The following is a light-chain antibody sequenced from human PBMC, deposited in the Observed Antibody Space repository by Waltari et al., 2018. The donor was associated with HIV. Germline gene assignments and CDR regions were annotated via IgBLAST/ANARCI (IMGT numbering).Light chain of an antibody. CDR2: KDN. V-gene: IGLV3-25*03. CDR1: ALPKQY. CDR3: QSADSSGTYPDV. Sequence: SYELTQPPSVSVSPGQTARITCSGDALPKQYDYCYQQKPGQAPVLVIYKDNERPSGIPERFSGSSSGTTVTLTISGVQTEDEADYYCQSADSSGTYPDVFGTGTKVTVL. J-gene: IGLJ1*01.